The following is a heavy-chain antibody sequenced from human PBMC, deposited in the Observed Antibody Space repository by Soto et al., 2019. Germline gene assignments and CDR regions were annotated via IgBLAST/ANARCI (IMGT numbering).Heavy chain of an antibody. V-gene: IGHV1-69*06. D-gene: IGHD6-25*01. Sequence: GASVKVSCKASGGTFSSYAISWVRQAPGQGLEWMGGIIPIFGTANYAQKFQGRVTITADKSTSTAYMELSSLRSEDTAVYYCASGQRSENIMDVWGQGTTLTVSS. CDR2: IIPIFGTA. J-gene: IGHJ6*02. CDR1: GGTFSSYA. CDR3: ASGQRSENIMDV.